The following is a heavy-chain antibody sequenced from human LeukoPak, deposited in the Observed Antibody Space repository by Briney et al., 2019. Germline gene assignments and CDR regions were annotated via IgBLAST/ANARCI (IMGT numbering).Heavy chain of an antibody. CDR1: GGSISSSSYY. CDR2: IYYSGST. Sequence: SETLSLTCTVSGGSISSSSYYWGWLRQPPGKGLEWIGNIYYSGSTYYNPSLKSRVTISVDTSKNQFSLKLSSVTAADTAVYYCARQTGSGLFTLPGGQGTLVTVSS. J-gene: IGHJ4*02. V-gene: IGHV4-39*01. D-gene: IGHD3/OR15-3a*01. CDR3: ARQTGSGLFTLP.